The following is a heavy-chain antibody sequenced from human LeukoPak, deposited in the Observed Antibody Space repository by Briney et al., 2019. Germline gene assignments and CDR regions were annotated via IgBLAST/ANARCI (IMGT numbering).Heavy chain of an antibody. CDR2: ISSSTNTI. Sequence: PGGSLRLSCAASGFTFSSYSMNWVRQAPGKGLEWVSYISSSTNTIYYADSVKGRFTISRDNAKNSLYLQMNSLRAEDTAVYYCARVSRWELLRSPCDYWGQGTLVTVSS. V-gene: IGHV3-48*01. CDR3: ARVSRWELLRSPCDY. CDR1: GFTFSSYS. D-gene: IGHD1-26*01. J-gene: IGHJ4*02.